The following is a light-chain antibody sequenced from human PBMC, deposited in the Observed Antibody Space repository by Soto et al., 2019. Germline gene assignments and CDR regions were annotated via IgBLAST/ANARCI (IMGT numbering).Light chain of an antibody. Sequence: QSVLTQPPSASGTPGQRVTISCSGSNSNIGSNIVHWYHQLPGTAPKLLLYNNNQRPSGVPDRFSGSKSGTSASLAISGLQSEDEADYYCSSWDDSLNAWVFGGGTKLTVL. CDR2: NNN. J-gene: IGLJ3*02. V-gene: IGLV1-44*01. CDR3: SSWDDSLNAWV. CDR1: NSNIGSNI.